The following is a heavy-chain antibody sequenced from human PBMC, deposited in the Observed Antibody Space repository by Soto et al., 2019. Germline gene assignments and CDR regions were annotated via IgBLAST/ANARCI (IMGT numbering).Heavy chain of an antibody. CDR2: IKPNSGGT. CDR3: ARNPDLLWAFDI. V-gene: IGHV1-2*02. Sequence: ASVKVSCKXSGYSFSGYYMNWVRQAPGQGLEWMGWIKPNSGGTDYAQKFQGRVTMTTDTSTSTAYMELRSLRSDDTAVYYCARNPDLLWAFDIWGQGTMVTVSS. J-gene: IGHJ3*02. CDR1: GYSFSGYY. D-gene: IGHD2-21*01.